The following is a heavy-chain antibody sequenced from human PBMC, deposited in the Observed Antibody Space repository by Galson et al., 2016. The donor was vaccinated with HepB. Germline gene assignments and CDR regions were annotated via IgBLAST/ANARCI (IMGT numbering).Heavy chain of an antibody. V-gene: IGHV3-30*09. J-gene: IGHJ5*02. CDR3: ARVPAWDVLYYYFDP. CDR1: GFAFSSHA. CDR2: MSYDGSKT. D-gene: IGHD3-22*01. Sequence: SLRLSCAASGFAFSSHAFHWVRQAPGKGLEWVALMSYDGSKTFYADSVKGRFAISRDNSKSELYLQMNSLRPDDTAIYFCARVPAWDVLYYYFDPWGQGTLVTVSS.